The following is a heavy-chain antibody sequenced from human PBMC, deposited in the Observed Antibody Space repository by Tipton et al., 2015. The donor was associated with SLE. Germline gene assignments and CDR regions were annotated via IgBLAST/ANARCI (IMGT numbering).Heavy chain of an antibody. V-gene: IGHV3-23*01. CDR3: AKSRLDGYNPRGAFDI. CDR1: GFTLSSNT. J-gene: IGHJ3*02. Sequence: SLRLSCAASGFTLSSNTMNWVRQAPGKGLEWVSAISDSGDNTFYAASVKGRFTISRDNSKNTLYLQMNSLRADDTAIYYCAKSRLDGYNPRGAFDIWGQGTMVIVSS. CDR2: ISDSGDNT. D-gene: IGHD5-24*01.